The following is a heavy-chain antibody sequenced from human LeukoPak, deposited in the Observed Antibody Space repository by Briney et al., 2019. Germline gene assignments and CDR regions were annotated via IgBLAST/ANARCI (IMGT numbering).Heavy chain of an antibody. D-gene: IGHD6-19*01. Sequence: GGSLRLYCGASGFTFSTYGMHWVRPAPGKGLEWLAVPNGDEDSTHYADSVRGHFVISTDNSKSTSFLHMNSLRAEDTAVYYCTIDLMTGFSSGWHLAYWGQGTLVTVSS. CDR1: GFTFSTYG. CDR3: TIDLMTGFSSGWHLAY. CDR2: PNGDEDST. J-gene: IGHJ4*02. V-gene: IGHV3-NL1*01.